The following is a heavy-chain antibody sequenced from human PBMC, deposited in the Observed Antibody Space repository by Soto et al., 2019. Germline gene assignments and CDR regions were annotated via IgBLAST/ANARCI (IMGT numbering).Heavy chain of an antibody. D-gene: IGHD6-19*01. CDR1: GDSISSHY. CDR2: IYHSGGT. Sequence: PSEILSLTCTVSGDSISSHYWSWIRQPPGKGLEWIGHIYHSGGTRYNPSLRSRVTISVDTSKNQFSLKLRSVTAADTAVYYCAKNVAVAGFCLDPWGQGILVTVSS. J-gene: IGHJ5*02. CDR3: AKNVAVAGFCLDP. V-gene: IGHV4-59*11.